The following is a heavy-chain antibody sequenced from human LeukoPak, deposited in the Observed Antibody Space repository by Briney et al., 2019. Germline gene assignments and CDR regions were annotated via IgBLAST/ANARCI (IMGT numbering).Heavy chain of an antibody. D-gene: IGHD3-3*01. V-gene: IGHV4-38-2*02. Sequence: SETLSLTCTVSGYSISSGYYWGWLRPPPGKGLEWIGSIYHSGSTYYHPSLKSRVTISVDTSKNQFSLKLSSVTAADTAVYYCARAGYDFWAIIWGQGTLVTVSS. CDR2: IYHSGST. CDR3: ARAGYDFWAII. CDR1: GYSISSGYY. J-gene: IGHJ4*02.